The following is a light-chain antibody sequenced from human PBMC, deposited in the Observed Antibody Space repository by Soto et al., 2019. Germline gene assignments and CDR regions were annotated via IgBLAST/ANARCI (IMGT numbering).Light chain of an antibody. CDR2: EVR. CDR1: SNDVGGYNY. CDR3: SSYAGGNSYV. J-gene: IGLJ1*01. V-gene: IGLV2-8*01. Sequence: QSVLAQPPSASGSVGQSVTISCTGTSNDVGGYNYVSWYLQYPGTAPKVLIYEVRKRPSGVPERFSGSKSGNTASLTVSGLQAEDEADYYCSSYAGGNSYVFGSGTKVTV.